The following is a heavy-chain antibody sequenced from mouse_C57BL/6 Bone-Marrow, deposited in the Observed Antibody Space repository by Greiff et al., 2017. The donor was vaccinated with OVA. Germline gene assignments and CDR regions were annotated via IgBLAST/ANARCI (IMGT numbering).Heavy chain of an antibody. CDR1: GYTFTSYW. V-gene: IGHV1-74*01. CDR3: ATPLRYCDAMDY. Sequence: QVQLQQSGAELVKPGASVKVSCKASGYTFTSYWMHWVKQRPGQGLEWIGRIHPSDSDTNYNQKFKGKATLTVDKSSSTAYMQRSSLTSEDSAVYYCATPLRYCDAMDYWGQGTSVTVSS. CDR2: IHPSDSDT. J-gene: IGHJ4*01. D-gene: IGHD1-1*01.